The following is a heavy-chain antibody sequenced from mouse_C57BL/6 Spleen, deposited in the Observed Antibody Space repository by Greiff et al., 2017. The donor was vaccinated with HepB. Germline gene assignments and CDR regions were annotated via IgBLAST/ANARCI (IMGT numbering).Heavy chain of an antibody. CDR3: ARGHYGSSYVEDFDY. Sequence: VQLQQSGPELVKPGASVKISCKASGYAFSSSWMNWVKQRPGKGLEWIGRIYPGDGDTNYNGKFKGKATLTADKSSSTAYMQLSSLTSEDSAVYFWARGHYGSSYVEDFDYWGQGTTLTVSS. J-gene: IGHJ2*01. V-gene: IGHV1-82*01. CDR1: GYAFSSSW. CDR2: IYPGDGDT. D-gene: IGHD1-1*01.